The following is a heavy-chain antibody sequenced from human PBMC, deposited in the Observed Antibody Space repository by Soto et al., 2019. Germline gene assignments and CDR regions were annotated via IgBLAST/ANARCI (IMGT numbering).Heavy chain of an antibody. CDR3: ARGANWFDP. CDR2: INHSGST. V-gene: IGHV4-34*01. CDR1: GGSFSGYY. J-gene: IGHJ5*02. Sequence: DTLSLTCAVYGGSFSGYYWSWIRQPPGKGLEWIGEINHSGSTNYNPSLKSRVTISVDTSKNQSSLKLSSVTAADTAVYYCARGANWFDPWGQGTLVTVS.